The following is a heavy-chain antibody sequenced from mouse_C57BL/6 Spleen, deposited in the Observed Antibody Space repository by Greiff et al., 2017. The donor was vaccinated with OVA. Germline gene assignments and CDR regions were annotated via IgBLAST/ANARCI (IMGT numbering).Heavy chain of an antibody. CDR3: AKKGLRRDYYAMDY. J-gene: IGHJ4*01. Sequence: VKLMESGPGLVQPSQSLSITCTVSGFSLTSYGVHWVRQSPGKGLEWLGVIWRGGSTDYNAAFMSRLSITKDNSKSQVFFKMNSLQADDTAIYYCAKKGLRRDYYAMDYWGQGTSVTVSS. CDR2: IWRGGST. CDR1: GFSLTSYG. V-gene: IGHV2-5*01. D-gene: IGHD2-4*01.